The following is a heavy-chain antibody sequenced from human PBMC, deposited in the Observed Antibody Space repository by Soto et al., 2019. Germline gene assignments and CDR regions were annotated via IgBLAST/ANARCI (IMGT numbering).Heavy chain of an antibody. V-gene: IGHV4-38-2*02. D-gene: IGHD6-19*01. CDR1: GYYISSGPY. Sequence: PSETLSLTCTVSGYYISSGPYWAWIRQPPGKGPEWIASIYHGGTTFYNPSLKSRITISVDTSNNQFSLKLTSVTAADTAVYYCARVHVMVVAGSTFDYWGHGTLVTVSS. CDR3: ARVHVMVVAGSTFDY. CDR2: IYHGGTT. J-gene: IGHJ4*01.